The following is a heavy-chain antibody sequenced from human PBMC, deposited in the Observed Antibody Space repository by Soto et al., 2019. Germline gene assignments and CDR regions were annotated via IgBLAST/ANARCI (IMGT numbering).Heavy chain of an antibody. CDR3: ARDQVRYSSGWYPY. Sequence: ASVKVSCKDSGYTFTSYAMHWVRQAPGQRLEWMGWINAGNGNTKYSQKFQGRVTITRGTSASTAYMELSSLRSEDTAVYYCARDQVRYSSGWYPYWGQGTLVTVSS. CDR1: GYTFTSYA. D-gene: IGHD6-19*01. V-gene: IGHV1-3*01. J-gene: IGHJ4*02. CDR2: INAGNGNT.